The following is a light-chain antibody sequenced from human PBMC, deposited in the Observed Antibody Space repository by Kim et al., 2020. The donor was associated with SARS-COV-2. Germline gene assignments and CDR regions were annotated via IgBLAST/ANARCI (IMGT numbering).Light chain of an antibody. CDR3: QQYKGYPYT. Sequence: GDIVTITCRASQSISGYLAWYQQKPGKAPNLLIYDVSSLQNGVPSRFSGSGSGTEFTLTISSLQPDDFATYYCQQYKGYPYTFGQGTKLEI. V-gene: IGKV1-5*01. CDR2: DVS. J-gene: IGKJ2*01. CDR1: QSISGY.